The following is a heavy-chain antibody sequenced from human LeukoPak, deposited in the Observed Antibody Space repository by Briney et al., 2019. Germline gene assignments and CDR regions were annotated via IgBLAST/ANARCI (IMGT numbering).Heavy chain of an antibody. D-gene: IGHD2/OR15-2a*01. CDR1: GGSISRYY. CDR3: ARGRDEYPSLHYFDY. V-gene: IGHV4-59*12. CDR2: IYYSGST. Sequence: PSETLSLTCTVSGGSISRYYWSWIRQPPGKGLEWIGTIYYSGSTYYNPSLKSRVTISVDTSKNQFSLKLSSVTAADTAVYYCARGRDEYPSLHYFDYWGQGTLVTVSS. J-gene: IGHJ4*02.